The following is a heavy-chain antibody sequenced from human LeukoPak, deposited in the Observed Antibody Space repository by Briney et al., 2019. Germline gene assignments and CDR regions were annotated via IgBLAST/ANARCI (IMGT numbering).Heavy chain of an antibody. CDR2: IYYSGST. CDR3: ARHPGWLQSPKFDY. J-gene: IGHJ4*02. CDR1: GGSISSSSYY. Sequence: PSETLSLTCTVSGGSISSSSYYWGWIRQPPGKGLEWIGSIYYSGSTYYNPSLKSRVTISVDTSKNQFSLKLSSVNAADTAVYYCARHPGWLQSPKFDYWGQGTLVTVSS. D-gene: IGHD5-24*01. V-gene: IGHV4-39*01.